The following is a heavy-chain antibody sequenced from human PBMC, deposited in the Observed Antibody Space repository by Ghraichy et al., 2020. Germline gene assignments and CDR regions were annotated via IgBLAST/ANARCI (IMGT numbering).Heavy chain of an antibody. J-gene: IGHJ4*02. Sequence: GGSLRLSCAASGFTFSSHSMHWVRQAPGKGLEWVSSISKNSDYIYYEDSMRGRFTISRDNAENSVFLQMHSLRVEDMALYYCARGDGYANGGYDYWGQGNLVTVSS. D-gene: IGHD2-8*01. V-gene: IGHV3-21*01. CDR3: ARGDGYANGGYDY. CDR2: ISKNSDYI. CDR1: GFTFSSHS.